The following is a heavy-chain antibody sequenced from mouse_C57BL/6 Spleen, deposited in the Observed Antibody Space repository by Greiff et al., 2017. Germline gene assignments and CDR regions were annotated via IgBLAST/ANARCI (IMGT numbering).Heavy chain of an antibody. CDR2: INPYNGDT. J-gene: IGHJ1*03. D-gene: IGHD1-1*01. CDR1: GYSFTGYF. Sequence: EVQLQQSGPELVKPGDSVKISCKASGYSFTGYFMNWVMQSHGKSLEWIGRINPYNGDTFYNQKFKGKATLTVDKSSSTAHMELRSLTSEDSAVYYCALITTVVGGYFDVWGTGTTVTVSS. CDR3: ALITTVVGGYFDV. V-gene: IGHV1-20*01.